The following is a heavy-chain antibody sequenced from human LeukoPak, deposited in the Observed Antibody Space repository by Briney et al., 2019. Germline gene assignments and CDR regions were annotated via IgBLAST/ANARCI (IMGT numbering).Heavy chain of an antibody. CDR1: RFTFANYA. Sequence: GGSLRLSCAASRFTFANYAMTWARQAPGKGLEWVSTMSSGGGYTDYADSVKGRFTISRDNSKNTLFLQMNSLRAEDTAVYYCSKSSGYYDSSGHYYFDYWGQGTLVTVSS. CDR2: MSSGGGYT. D-gene: IGHD3-22*01. J-gene: IGHJ4*02. CDR3: SKSSGYYDSSGHYYFDY. V-gene: IGHV3-23*01.